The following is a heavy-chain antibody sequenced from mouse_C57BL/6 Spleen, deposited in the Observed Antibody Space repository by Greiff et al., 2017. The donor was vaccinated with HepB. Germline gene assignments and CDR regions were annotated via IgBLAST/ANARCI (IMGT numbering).Heavy chain of an antibody. J-gene: IGHJ2*01. CDR1: GFTFSDYG. CDR2: ISSGSSTI. V-gene: IGHV5-17*01. Sequence: EVKVEESGGGLVKPGGSLKLSCAASGFTFSDYGMHWVRQAPEKGLEWVAYISSGSSTIYYADTVKGRFTISRDNAKNTLFLQMTSLRSEDTAMYYCARNYGSSPCGYWGQGTTLTVSS. CDR3: ARNYGSSPCGY. D-gene: IGHD1-1*01.